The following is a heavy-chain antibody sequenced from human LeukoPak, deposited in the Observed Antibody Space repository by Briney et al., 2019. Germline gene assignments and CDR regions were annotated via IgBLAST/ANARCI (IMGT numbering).Heavy chain of an antibody. CDR3: AKDPYRVVVATGNYLDP. J-gene: IGHJ5*02. V-gene: IGHV3-30*18. D-gene: IGHD2-15*01. Sequence: GGSLRLSCAASGFTFSSHGMHWVRQAPGKGLEWVAVISHDGSNIHYGDSVKGRFTISRDNSKNTLYLQMNSLRAEDAAVYYCAKDPYRVVVATGNYLDPWSQGTLVTVSS. CDR1: GFTFSSHG. CDR2: ISHDGSNI.